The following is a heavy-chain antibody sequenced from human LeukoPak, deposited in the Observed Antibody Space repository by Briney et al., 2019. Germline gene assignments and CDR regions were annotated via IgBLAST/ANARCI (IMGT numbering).Heavy chain of an antibody. Sequence: GGSLRLSCSASGFTFSSYAMHWVRQAPGKGLEYVSAISSNGGSTYYADSVKGRFTISRDNSKNTLYLQMSSLRAEDTAVYYCVTGSYYDFWSGYRPPLDYWGQGTLVTVPS. V-gene: IGHV3-64D*09. J-gene: IGHJ4*02. CDR3: VTGSYYDFWSGYRPPLDY. CDR1: GFTFSSYA. CDR2: ISSNGGST. D-gene: IGHD3-3*01.